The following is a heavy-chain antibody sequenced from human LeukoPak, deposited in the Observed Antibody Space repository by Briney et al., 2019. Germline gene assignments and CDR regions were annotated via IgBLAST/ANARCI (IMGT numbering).Heavy chain of an antibody. Sequence: PSETLSLTCAVYGGSFSGYYWSWIRQPPGEGLEWIGEINHSGSTNYNPSLKSRVTISVDTSKNQFSLKLSSVTAADTAVYYCARIDSYYYDSRDAFDIWGQGTMVTVSS. J-gene: IGHJ3*02. CDR3: ARIDSYYYDSRDAFDI. D-gene: IGHD3-22*01. CDR1: GGSFSGYY. V-gene: IGHV4-34*01. CDR2: INHSGST.